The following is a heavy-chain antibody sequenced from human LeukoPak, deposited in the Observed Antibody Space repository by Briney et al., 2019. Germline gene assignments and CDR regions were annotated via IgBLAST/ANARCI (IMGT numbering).Heavy chain of an antibody. CDR1: GFTFYGYA. CDR3: ARDRRLRLGWTFDC. Sequence: GGSLRLSCAASGFTFYGYAMHWVRQAPGKGLEWLAVISKDGSNEYYADSVKGRLTISRDNSESTLYLQVNSLRGEDTAVYYCARDRRLRLGWTFDCWGQGILVTVSS. CDR2: ISKDGSNE. D-gene: IGHD3-16*01. V-gene: IGHV3-30*04. J-gene: IGHJ4*02.